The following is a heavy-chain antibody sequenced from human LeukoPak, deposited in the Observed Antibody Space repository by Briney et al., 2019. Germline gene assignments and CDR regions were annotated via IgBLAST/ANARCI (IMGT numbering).Heavy chain of an antibody. J-gene: IGHJ5*02. CDR2: SYTSGST. CDR3: ARHAATVPPSRGNWFDP. V-gene: IGHV4-4*07. Sequence: SETLSLTCTVSGGSISSYYWSWIRQPAGKGLEWIGRSYTSGSTNYNPSLKSRVTMSVDTSKNQFSLKLSSVTAADTAVYYCARHAATVPPSRGNWFDPWGQGTLVTVSS. D-gene: IGHD2-15*01. CDR1: GGSISSYY.